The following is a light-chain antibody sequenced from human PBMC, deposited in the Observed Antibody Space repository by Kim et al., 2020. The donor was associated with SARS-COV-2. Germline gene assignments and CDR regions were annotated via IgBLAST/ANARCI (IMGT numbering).Light chain of an antibody. CDR3: QPYETLRYT. J-gene: IGKJ2*01. CDR1: QDISNY. Sequence: GDRVTITCQASQDISNYLNWYQQKPGKAPKLLIYDASNLERGVPSRFSGSGYGRDFTFSISSLQPEDIATYYCQPYETLRYTFGQGTKLEI. CDR2: DAS. V-gene: IGKV1-33*01.